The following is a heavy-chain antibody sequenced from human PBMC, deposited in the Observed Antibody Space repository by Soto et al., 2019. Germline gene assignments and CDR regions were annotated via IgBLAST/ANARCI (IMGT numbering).Heavy chain of an antibody. J-gene: IGHJ4*02. CDR1: GGSISSSSYY. D-gene: IGHD3-10*01. V-gene: IGHV4-39*01. CDR2: IYYSGST. CDR3: ATLWFGEGNY. Sequence: QLQLQESGPGLVKPSETLSLTCTVSGGSISSSSYYWGWIRQPPGKGLEWIGSIYYSGSTYYNPSLXRXAXIXXDQPKNQSSLMLSSVHAADTAVYYCATLWFGEGNYWGQGTLVTVSS.